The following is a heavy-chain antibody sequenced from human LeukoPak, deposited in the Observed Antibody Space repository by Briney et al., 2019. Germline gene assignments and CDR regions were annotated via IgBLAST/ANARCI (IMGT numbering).Heavy chain of an antibody. CDR2: IYYSGTP. CDR1: GGSISSYY. CDR3: ARGRSILNYYDSSGYPITYFDY. Sequence: SETLSLTCTVSGGSISSYYWSWIRQPPGKGLEWFGYIYYSGTPNYNPSLKSRVTISVDTSKNQFSLKLSSVTAADTAVYYCARGRSILNYYDSSGYPITYFDYWGQGTLVTVSS. D-gene: IGHD3-22*01. V-gene: IGHV4-59*01. J-gene: IGHJ4*02.